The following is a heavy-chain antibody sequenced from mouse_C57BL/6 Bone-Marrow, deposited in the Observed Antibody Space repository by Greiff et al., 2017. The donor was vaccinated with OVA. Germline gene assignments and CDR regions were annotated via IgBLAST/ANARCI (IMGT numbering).Heavy chain of an antibody. J-gene: IGHJ2*01. D-gene: IGHD1-1*01. CDR1: GFTFSSYA. Sequence: EVKLVESGEGLVKPGGSLKLSCAASGFTFSSYAMSWVRQTPEKRLEWVAYISSGGDYIYYADTVKGRFTISRDNARNTLYRQMSSLKSEDTAMYYCTRENYYGSSYFDYWGQGTTLTVSS. V-gene: IGHV5-9-1*02. CDR3: TRENYYGSSYFDY. CDR2: ISSGGDYI.